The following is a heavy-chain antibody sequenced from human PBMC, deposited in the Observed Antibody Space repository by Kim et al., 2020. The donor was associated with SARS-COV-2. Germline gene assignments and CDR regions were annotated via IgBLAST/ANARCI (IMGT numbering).Heavy chain of an antibody. V-gene: IGHV1-18*01. D-gene: IGHD3-22*01. CDR3: ARDLGLYYYDSSGYHTYDY. Sequence: ASVKVSCKASGYTFTSYGISWVRQAPGQGLEWMGWISAYNGNTNYAQKLQGRVTMTTDTSTSTAYMELRSLRSDDTAVYYCARDLGLYYYDSSGYHTYDYWGQGTLVTVSS. J-gene: IGHJ4*02. CDR2: ISAYNGNT. CDR1: GYTFTSYG.